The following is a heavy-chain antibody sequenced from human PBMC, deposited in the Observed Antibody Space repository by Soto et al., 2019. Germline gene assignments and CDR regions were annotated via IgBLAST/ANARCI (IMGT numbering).Heavy chain of an antibody. V-gene: IGHV3-23*01. CDR3: AKGQSSSWPPFDY. CDR2: ISGSGGST. CDR1: GFTFSSYA. Sequence: PGVSLRLSCVASGFTFSSYAMSWVRPAPGKGLEWVSAISGSGGSTYYADSVKGRFTISRDNSKNTLYLQMNSLRAEDTAVYYCAKGQSSSWPPFDYWGQGTLVTVSS. J-gene: IGHJ4*02. D-gene: IGHD6-13*01.